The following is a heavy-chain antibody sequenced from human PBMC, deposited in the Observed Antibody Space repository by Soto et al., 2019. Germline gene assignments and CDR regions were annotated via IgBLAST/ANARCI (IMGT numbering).Heavy chain of an antibody. CDR2: INHSGST. V-gene: IGHV4-34*01. CDR1: GGSFSGYY. Sequence: SETLSLTCAVYGGSFSGYYWSWIRQPPGKGLEWIGEINHSGSTNYNPSLKSRVTISVDTSKNQFSLKLSSVTAADTAVYYCARVNSGSYSDLYNWFDPWGQGTLVTVSS. D-gene: IGHD1-26*01. CDR3: ARVNSGSYSDLYNWFDP. J-gene: IGHJ5*02.